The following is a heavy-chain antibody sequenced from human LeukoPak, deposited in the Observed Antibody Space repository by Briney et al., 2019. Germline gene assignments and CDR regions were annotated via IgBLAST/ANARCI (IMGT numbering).Heavy chain of an antibody. CDR3: AKAGGIAAAVLDY. V-gene: IGHV3-30*18. D-gene: IGHD6-13*01. CDR2: ISYDGSNK. J-gene: IGHJ4*02. CDR1: GFTFSSYG. Sequence: PGGSLRLSCAASGFTFSSYGMHWVRQAPGKGLEWVAVISYDGSNKYYADSVKGRFTISRDNSKNTLYLQMNSLRAEDTAVYYCAKAGGIAAAVLDYWGQGTLVTVSS.